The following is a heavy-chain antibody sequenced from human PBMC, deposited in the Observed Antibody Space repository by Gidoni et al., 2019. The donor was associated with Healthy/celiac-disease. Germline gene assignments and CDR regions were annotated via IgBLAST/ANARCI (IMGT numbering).Heavy chain of an antibody. D-gene: IGHD6-13*01. J-gene: IGHJ1*01. CDR3: ARQSSQLVTGSEYFQH. V-gene: IGHV4-39*01. CDR1: GRSISSSSYY. CDR2: IYYSGST. Sequence: QLQLQESGPGLVKPSETLSLTCTVSGRSISSSSYYWGWIRQPPGKGLEWIGSIYYSGSTYYNTSLKSRVTISVDTSKNQFSLKLSSVTAADTAVYYCARQSSQLVTGSEYFQHWGQGTLVTVSS.